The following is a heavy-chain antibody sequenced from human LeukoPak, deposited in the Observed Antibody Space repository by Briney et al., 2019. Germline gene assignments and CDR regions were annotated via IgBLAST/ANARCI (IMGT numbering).Heavy chain of an antibody. J-gene: IGHJ1*01. D-gene: IGHD6-19*01. CDR3: AATYSSGWYPLQH. CDR2: IVVGSGNT. V-gene: IGHV1-58*02. Sequence: SVKVSCKASGFTFTSSAMQWVRQARGQRLEWIGWIVVGSGNTNYAQKFQERVTITRDMSTSTAYMELSSLRPEDTAVYYCAATYSSGWYPLQHWGQGTLVTVSS. CDR1: GFTFTSSA.